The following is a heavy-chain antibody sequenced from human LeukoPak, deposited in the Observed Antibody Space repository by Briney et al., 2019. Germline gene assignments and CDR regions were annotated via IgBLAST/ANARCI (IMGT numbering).Heavy chain of an antibody. CDR1: GGTFGSYA. CDR2: IIPILGIA. Sequence: SVTVSCKASGGTFGSYAISWVRQAPGQGLEWMGRIIPILGIANYAQKFQGRVTITADKSTSTAYMELSSLRSEDTAVYYCASRGYCSSTSCPRADFYYYGMDVWGQGTTVTVSS. J-gene: IGHJ6*02. V-gene: IGHV1-69*04. CDR3: ASRGYCSSTSCPRADFYYYGMDV. D-gene: IGHD2-2*01.